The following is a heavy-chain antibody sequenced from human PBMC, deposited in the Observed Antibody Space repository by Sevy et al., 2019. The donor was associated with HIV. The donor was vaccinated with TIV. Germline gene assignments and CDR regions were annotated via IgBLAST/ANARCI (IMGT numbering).Heavy chain of an antibody. D-gene: IGHD4-17*01. V-gene: IGHV3-30-3*01. CDR1: GFAFSDYFA. J-gene: IGHJ6*02. CDR3: ASPRANYVDHYFFFAMDV. CDR2: ISYDESDK. Sequence: GGSLRLSCAASGFAFSDYFAMHWVRQAPGKGLEWVALISYDESDKYYADSVKGRFTIYRDNFKNTLYLQMNSLTTEDTAVYYCASPRANYVDHYFFFAMDVWGQGTTVTVSS.